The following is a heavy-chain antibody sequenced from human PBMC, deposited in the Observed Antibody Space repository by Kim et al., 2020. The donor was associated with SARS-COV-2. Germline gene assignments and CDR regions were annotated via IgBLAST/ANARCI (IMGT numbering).Heavy chain of an antibody. Sequence: GGSLRLSCAASRFTFSNYAMSWVRQAPGKGLKWVSTITGSGGRTFYADSVKGRFTISRDNSKNTLYLQMNSLGAEDTAIYYCAKRRGGTSGDDTWGQGALVTVSS. CDR1: RFTFSNYA. D-gene: IGHD3-10*01. V-gene: IGHV3-23*01. CDR3: AKRRGGTSGDDT. CDR2: ITGSGGRT. J-gene: IGHJ5*02.